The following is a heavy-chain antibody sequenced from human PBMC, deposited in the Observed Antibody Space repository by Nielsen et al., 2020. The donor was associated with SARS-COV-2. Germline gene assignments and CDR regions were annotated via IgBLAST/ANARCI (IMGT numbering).Heavy chain of an antibody. CDR2: ISSSGSTI. CDR1: GFTFSDYY. J-gene: IGHJ6*02. D-gene: IGHD6-6*01. V-gene: IGHV3-11*01. Sequence: GESLKISCAASGFTFSDYYMSWIRRAPGKGLEWVSYISSSGSTIYYADSVKGRFTISRDNAKNSLYLQMNSLRAEDTAVYYCARDRSIAAPLLGYYYYGMDVWGQGTTVTVSS. CDR3: ARDRSIAAPLLGYYYYGMDV.